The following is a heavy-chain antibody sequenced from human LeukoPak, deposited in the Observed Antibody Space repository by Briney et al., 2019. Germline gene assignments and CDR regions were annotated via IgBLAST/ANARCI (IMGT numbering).Heavy chain of an antibody. J-gene: IGHJ4*02. D-gene: IGHD1-26*01. CDR1: GFSFSSYG. Sequence: GESLRLSCGASGFSFSSYGMNWVRQAPGERLEWVSSISSLSNNIYYADSVKGRFTISRDNAKNSLYLLMNSLRVEDSAVYYCARDSSGSYSRFDYWGQGTLVTVSS. CDR2: ISSLSNNI. CDR3: ARDSSGSYSRFDY. V-gene: IGHV3-21*01.